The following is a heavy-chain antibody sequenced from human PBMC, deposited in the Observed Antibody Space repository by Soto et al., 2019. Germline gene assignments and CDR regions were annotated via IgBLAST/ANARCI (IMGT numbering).Heavy chain of an antibody. Sequence: PGGSLRLSCVASGFTFRAYDMYWVRQAPGKGLEWVGRIKSKTDGGTTDYAAPVKGRFTISRDDSKNTLYLQMNSLKTEDTAVYYCTTGVRYFDWSHDYWGQGTLVTVSS. CDR3: TTGVRYFDWSHDY. D-gene: IGHD3-9*01. CDR1: GFTFRAYD. V-gene: IGHV3-15*01. CDR2: IKSKTDGGTT. J-gene: IGHJ4*02.